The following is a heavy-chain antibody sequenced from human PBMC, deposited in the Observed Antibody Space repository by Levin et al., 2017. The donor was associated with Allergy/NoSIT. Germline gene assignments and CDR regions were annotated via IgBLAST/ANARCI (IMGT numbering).Heavy chain of an antibody. J-gene: IGHJ4*02. Sequence: GGSLRLSCAASGFTFSSYAMHWVRQAPGKGLEWVAVISYDGSNKYYADSVKGRFTISRDNSKNTLYLQMNSLRAEDTAVYYCASTYYYDSSGYSTDYWGQGTLVTVSS. D-gene: IGHD3-22*01. CDR1: GFTFSSYA. CDR2: ISYDGSNK. CDR3: ASTYYYDSSGYSTDY. V-gene: IGHV3-30-3*01.